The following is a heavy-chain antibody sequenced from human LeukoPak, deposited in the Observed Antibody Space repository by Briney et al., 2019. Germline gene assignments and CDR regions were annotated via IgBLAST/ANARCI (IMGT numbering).Heavy chain of an antibody. CDR3: ARDRAWNYFDY. CDR2: IWYDGTNK. D-gene: IGHD3-3*01. V-gene: IGHV3-33*01. J-gene: IGHJ4*02. Sequence: PGGSLRLSCAASGFTFSSYGMHWVRQAPGKGLEWVAVIWYDGTNKYYADSVKGRFTISRDSSKNTLYLQMNSLRAEDTAVYYCARDRAWNYFDYWGQGTLVTVSS. CDR1: GFTFSSYG.